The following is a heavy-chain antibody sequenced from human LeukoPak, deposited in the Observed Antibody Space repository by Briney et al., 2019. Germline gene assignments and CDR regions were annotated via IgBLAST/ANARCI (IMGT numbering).Heavy chain of an antibody. V-gene: IGHV3-30*04. Sequence: GGSLRLSCAASGFTFSSYAMHWVRQAPGKGLEWVAVISYDGSNKYYADSVKGRFTISRDNSKNTLYLQMNSLRAEDTAVYYCARVVSRLSDYYYYMDVWGKGTTVTVSS. CDR1: GFTFSSYA. CDR3: ARVVSRLSDYYYYMDV. J-gene: IGHJ6*03. D-gene: IGHD3-16*02. CDR2: ISYDGSNK.